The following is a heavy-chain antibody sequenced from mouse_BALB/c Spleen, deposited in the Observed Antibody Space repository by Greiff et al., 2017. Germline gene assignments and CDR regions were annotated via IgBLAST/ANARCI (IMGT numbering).Heavy chain of an antibody. CDR1: GFSLTSYD. D-gene: IGHD2-4*01. CDR2: IWTGGGT. CDR3: VRYDYDGAMDY. Sequence: VHLVESGPGLVAPSQSLSITCTVSGFSLTSYDISWIRQPPGKGLEWLGVIWTGGGTNYNSAFMSRLSISKDNSKSQVFLKMNSLQTDDTAIYYCVRYDYDGAMDYWGQGTSVTVSS. V-gene: IGHV2-9-2*01. J-gene: IGHJ4*01.